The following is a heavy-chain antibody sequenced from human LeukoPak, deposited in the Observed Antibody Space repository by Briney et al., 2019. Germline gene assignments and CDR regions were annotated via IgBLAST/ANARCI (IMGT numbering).Heavy chain of an antibody. Sequence: SETLSLTCTVSGGSISRYYWSWIRQPPGKGLEWGGYIYYSGSTNYNPSLKSRVTISVDTSNIQFSLKLTSVTAADTAVYFCARGRIAAPLLEYYGMDVWGQGTTVTVSS. CDR1: GGSISRYY. CDR2: IYYSGST. D-gene: IGHD6-13*01. V-gene: IGHV4-59*01. J-gene: IGHJ6*02. CDR3: ARGRIAAPLLEYYGMDV.